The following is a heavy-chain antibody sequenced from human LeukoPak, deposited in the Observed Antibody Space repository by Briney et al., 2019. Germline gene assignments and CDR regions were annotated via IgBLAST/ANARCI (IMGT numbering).Heavy chain of an antibody. CDR1: GFTFSSYA. CDR3: TSASHYVWGSYRANFDY. J-gene: IGHJ4*02. CDR2: IRSKAYGGTT. D-gene: IGHD3-16*02. Sequence: PGGSLRLSCAASGFTFSSYAMSWFRQAPGKGLEWVGFIRSKAYGGTTEYAASVKGRFTISRDDSKSIAYLQMNSLKTEDTAVYYCTSASHYVWGSYRANFDYWGQGTLVTVSS. V-gene: IGHV3-49*03.